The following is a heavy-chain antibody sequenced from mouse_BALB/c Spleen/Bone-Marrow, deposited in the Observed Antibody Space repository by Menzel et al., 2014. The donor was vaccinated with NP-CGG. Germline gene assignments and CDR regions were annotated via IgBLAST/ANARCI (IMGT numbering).Heavy chain of an antibody. J-gene: IGHJ2*02. Sequence: VQLQQSGPELVKPGASVKISCKASGYSFTGYFMNWVMQSHGKSLEWIGRINPYNGDTFYNQKFKGKATLTVDKSSSTAHMELRSLASEDSAAYYCARDYYDYYFDYWGQGTSLTVSS. V-gene: IGHV1-20*02. D-gene: IGHD2-4*01. CDR1: GYSFTGYF. CDR2: INPYNGDT. CDR3: ARDYYDYYFDY.